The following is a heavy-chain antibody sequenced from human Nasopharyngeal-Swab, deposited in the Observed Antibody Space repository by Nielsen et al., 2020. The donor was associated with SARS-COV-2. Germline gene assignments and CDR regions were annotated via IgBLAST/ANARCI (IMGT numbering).Heavy chain of an antibody. CDR2: ISGSGGST. CDR1: GFTFSSYS. Sequence: GESLKISCAASGFTFSSYSMNWVRQAPGKGLEWVSAISGSGGSTYYADSVKGRFTISRDNSKNTLYLQMNSLRAEDTAVYYCAKALLHIVVVTAPGGYWGQGTLVTVSS. D-gene: IGHD2-21*02. J-gene: IGHJ4*02. V-gene: IGHV3-23*01. CDR3: AKALLHIVVVTAPGGY.